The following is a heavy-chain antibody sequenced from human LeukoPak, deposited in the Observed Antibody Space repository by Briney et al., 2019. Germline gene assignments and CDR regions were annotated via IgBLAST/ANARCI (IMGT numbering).Heavy chain of an antibody. D-gene: IGHD3-10*01. CDR2: IYYSGST. CDR1: GYSISSSSYY. V-gene: IGHV4-39*01. J-gene: IGHJ4*02. Sequence: PSETLSLTCTVSGYSISSSSYYWGWIRQPPGKGLEWIGSIYYSGSTYYNPSLKSRVTISVDTSKNQFSLKLSSVTAADTAVYYCASIAGGSGSYLSYWGQGTLVTVSS. CDR3: ASIAGGSGSYLSY.